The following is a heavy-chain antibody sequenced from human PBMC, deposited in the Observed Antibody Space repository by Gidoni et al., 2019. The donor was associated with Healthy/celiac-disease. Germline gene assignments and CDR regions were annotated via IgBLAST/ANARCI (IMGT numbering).Heavy chain of an antibody. D-gene: IGHD3-9*01. CDR3: TRVSYDILTGPTAFDI. Sequence: EVQLVESGGGLVQPGRSLRLSCTASGFTFGDSAMSWVRQAPGKGLEWVGFIRSKAYGGTTEYAASVKGRFTISRDDSKSIAYLQMNSLKTEDTAVYYCTRVSYDILTGPTAFDIWGQGTMVTVSS. CDR1: GFTFGDSA. CDR2: IRSKAYGGTT. J-gene: IGHJ3*02. V-gene: IGHV3-49*04.